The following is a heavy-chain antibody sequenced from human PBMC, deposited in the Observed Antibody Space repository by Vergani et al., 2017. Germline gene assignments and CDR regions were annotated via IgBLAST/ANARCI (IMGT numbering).Heavy chain of an antibody. CDR2: ISSSGSTI. V-gene: IGHV3-48*03. Sequence: EVQLVESGGGLVQPGGSLRLSCAASGFTFSSYEMNWVRQAPGRGLEWVSYISSSGSTIYYADSVKGRFTISRDNAKNSLYLKMNSLRAEATAFYYCAREIAVAGTFFYYYGIDVWGQGTTVTVSS. CDR1: GFTFSSYE. CDR3: AREIAVAGTFFYYYGIDV. J-gene: IGHJ6*02. D-gene: IGHD6-19*01.